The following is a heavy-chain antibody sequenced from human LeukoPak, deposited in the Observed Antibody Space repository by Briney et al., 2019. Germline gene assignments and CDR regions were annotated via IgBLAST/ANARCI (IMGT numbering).Heavy chain of an antibody. CDR2: ISHSGST. CDR1: GGSISSGSYY. V-gene: IGHV4-39*07. Sequence: SETLSLTCTVSGGSISSGSYYWSWIRQPPGKGLEWIGEISHSGSTNYNPSLKSRVTISVDTSKNQFSLKLSSVTAADTAVYYCASQRSDDYYYYYYMDVWGKGTTVTVSS. J-gene: IGHJ6*03. CDR3: ASQRSDDYYYYYYMDV.